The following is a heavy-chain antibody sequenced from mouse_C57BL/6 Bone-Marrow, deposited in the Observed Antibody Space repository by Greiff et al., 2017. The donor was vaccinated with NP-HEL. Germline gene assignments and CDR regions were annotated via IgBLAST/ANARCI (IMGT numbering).Heavy chain of an antibody. CDR1: GYTFTSYW. CDR3: ARHGPDY. J-gene: IGHJ2*01. CDR2: IDPSDIYT. Sequence: QVQLQQPGAELVRPGTSVKLSCKASGYTFTSYWMHWVKQRPGQGLEWLGVIDPSDIYTNYNQKFKGKATLSVDKSSSTAYMQLSSLTSDDSAVYYCARHGPDYWGQGTTLTVSS. D-gene: IGHD1-1*01. V-gene: IGHV1-59*01.